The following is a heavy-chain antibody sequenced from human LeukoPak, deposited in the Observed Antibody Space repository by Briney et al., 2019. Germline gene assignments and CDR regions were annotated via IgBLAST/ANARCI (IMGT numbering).Heavy chain of an antibody. J-gene: IGHJ4*02. CDR3: ARQQRIRHCSEGVCTEGYYFDY. Sequence: GGSLRLSCAGTGFAFNMFAIDWVRQAPGKGLEWVSGLSRGGSTTNYADSVKGRFTISRDKSQNSVFLQLNSLRPEDTAVYYCARQQRIRHCSEGVCTEGYYFDYWGQGTLVTVSS. CDR1: GFAFNMFA. D-gene: IGHD2-15*01. V-gene: IGHV3-23*01. CDR2: LSRGGSTT.